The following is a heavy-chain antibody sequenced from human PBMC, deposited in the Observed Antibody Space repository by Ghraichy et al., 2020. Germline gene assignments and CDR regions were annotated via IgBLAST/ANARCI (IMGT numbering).Heavy chain of an antibody. J-gene: IGHJ4*02. D-gene: IGHD6-19*01. Sequence: GGSLRLSCAASGFTFSSYAMSWVRQAPGKGLEWVSAISGSGGSTYYADSVKGRFTISRDNSKNTLYLQMNSLRAEDTAVYYCAKDKSVYSSGWGLFDYWGQGTLVTVSS. CDR1: GFTFSSYA. CDR3: AKDKSVYSSGWGLFDY. CDR2: ISGSGGST. V-gene: IGHV3-23*01.